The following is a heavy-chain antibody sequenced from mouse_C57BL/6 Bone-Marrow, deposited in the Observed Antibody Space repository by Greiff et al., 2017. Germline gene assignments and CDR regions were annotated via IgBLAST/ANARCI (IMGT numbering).Heavy chain of an antibody. V-gene: IGHV1-82*01. CDR2: IYPGDGDT. CDR3: AREDYCGL. CDR1: GYAFSSSW. Sequence: VPLQQSGPELVKPGASVKISCKASGYAFSSSWMHWVKQRPGKGLEWIGRIYPGDGDTNYNGKFKGQATLTADKSSSTAYMQLSSLTSEDSAVYFCAREDYCGLWGTGTMVTVSS. J-gene: IGHJ1*03.